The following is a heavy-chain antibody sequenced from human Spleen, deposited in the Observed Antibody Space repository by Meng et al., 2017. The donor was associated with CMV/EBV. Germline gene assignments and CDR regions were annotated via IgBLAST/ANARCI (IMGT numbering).Heavy chain of an antibody. J-gene: IGHJ3*02. CDR2: ITTYDGNT. CDR1: GYSFSTYG. V-gene: IGHV1-18*01. CDR3: VRDKTGYTAFDI. D-gene: IGHD3-9*01. Sequence: CKASGYSFSTYGISWVRQAPGQGLEWMGWITTYDGNTKYAQKLQGRVTMTADRSTSTARMELRSLRSDDTAVYYCVRDKTGYTAFDIWGQGTMVTVSS.